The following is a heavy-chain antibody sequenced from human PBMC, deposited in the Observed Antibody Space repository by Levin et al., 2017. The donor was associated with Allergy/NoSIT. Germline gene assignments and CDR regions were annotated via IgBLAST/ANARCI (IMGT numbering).Heavy chain of an antibody. CDR1: GFTFSSYS. J-gene: IGHJ6*03. V-gene: IGHV3-48*01. D-gene: IGHD3-10*01. CDR2: ISSSSSTI. Sequence: GESLKISCAASGFTFSSYSMNWVRQAPGKGLEWVSYISSSSSTIYYADSVKGRFTISRDNAKNSLYLQMNSLRAEDTAVYYCAKGFGELDYYYYMDVWGKGTTVTVSS. CDR3: AKGFGELDYYYYMDV.